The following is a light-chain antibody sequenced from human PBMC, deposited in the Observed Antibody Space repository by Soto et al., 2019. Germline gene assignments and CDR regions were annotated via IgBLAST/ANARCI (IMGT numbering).Light chain of an antibody. CDR1: SSDVGGYNY. CDR2: DVS. Sequence: QSALTQPASVSGSPGQSITISCTGTSSDVGGYNYVAWYQQDPGKAPKVIIYDVSIRPSGVSNRFSGSKSGNTASLTISGLQAEDEADYYCDSYTSSGTYVFGTGTKLTVL. J-gene: IGLJ1*01. CDR3: DSYTSSGTYV. V-gene: IGLV2-14*01.